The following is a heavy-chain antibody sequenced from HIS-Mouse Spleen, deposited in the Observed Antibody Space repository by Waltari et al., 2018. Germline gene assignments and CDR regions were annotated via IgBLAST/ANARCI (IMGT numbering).Heavy chain of an antibody. D-gene: IGHD4-4*01. CDR3: ARGHDYSNYFDY. CDR2: MNPNSGNT. J-gene: IGHJ4*02. Sequence: QVQLVQSGSEVKKPGASVTVPCKASGYTFSIYDINCVRQATGQGLEWMGWMNPNSGNTGYAQKFQGRVTMTRNTSISTAYMELSSLRSEDTAVYYCARGHDYSNYFDYWGQGTLVTVSS. V-gene: IGHV1-8*01. CDR1: GYTFSIYD.